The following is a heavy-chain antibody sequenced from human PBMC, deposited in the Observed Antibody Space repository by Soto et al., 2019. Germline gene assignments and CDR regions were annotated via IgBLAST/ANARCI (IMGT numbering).Heavy chain of an antibody. J-gene: IGHJ4*02. CDR2: IYYSGST. V-gene: IGHV4-31*03. Sequence: PSETLSLTCTVSGGSISSGGYYWSWIRQHPGKGLEWIGYIYYSGSTYYNPSLKSRVTISVDTSKNQFSLKLSSMTAAATAVYSWATTESYDSSVYDYWGQGTLVTVSS. CDR3: ATTESYDSSVYDY. CDR1: GGSISSGGYY. D-gene: IGHD3-22*01.